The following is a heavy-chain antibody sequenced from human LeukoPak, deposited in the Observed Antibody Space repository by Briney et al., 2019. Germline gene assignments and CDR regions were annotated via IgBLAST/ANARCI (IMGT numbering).Heavy chain of an antibody. V-gene: IGHV3-23*01. J-gene: IGHJ6*02. CDR1: GFTFSSYA. CDR2: ISGTGGST. D-gene: IGHD6-13*01. CDR3: AREGVWRQQLVDYYYGMDV. Sequence: GGSLRLSCAASGFTFSSYAMSWVRQAPGKGLEWVSTISGTGGSTYYADSVKGRFTISRDNAKNTLYLQMNSLRAEDTAVYYCAREGVWRQQLVDYYYGMDVWGQGTTVTVSS.